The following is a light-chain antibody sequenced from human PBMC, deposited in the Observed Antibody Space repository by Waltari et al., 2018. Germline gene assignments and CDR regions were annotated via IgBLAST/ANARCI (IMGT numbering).Light chain of an antibody. CDR1: SSNIGAGHD. CDR3: QSYDNSLSGSRV. CDR2: ANS. J-gene: IGLJ3*02. Sequence: QSVLTQPPSVSGAPGQRVTISCTGSSSNIGAGHDVHWYQQLPGTAPKLLFYANSNRPSGVPDRFSGSKAGTSASLAITGLQAEDEADYYCQSYDNSLSGSRVFGGGTKLTVL. V-gene: IGLV1-40*01.